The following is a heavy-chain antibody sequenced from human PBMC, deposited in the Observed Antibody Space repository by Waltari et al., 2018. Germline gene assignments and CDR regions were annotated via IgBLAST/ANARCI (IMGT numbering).Heavy chain of an antibody. Sequence: EVQLLESGGGLVQPGGSLRLSCAASGFTFSSYALSGVRQAPGKGLEWVSAISGGGGSTYDADSVKGLFTISRDNSKNTLYLQMNSLRAEDTAVYYCAKARVGWYDFDYWGQGTLVTVSS. CDR1: GFTFSSYA. D-gene: IGHD6-19*01. CDR3: AKARVGWYDFDY. V-gene: IGHV3-23*01. CDR2: ISGGGGST. J-gene: IGHJ4*02.